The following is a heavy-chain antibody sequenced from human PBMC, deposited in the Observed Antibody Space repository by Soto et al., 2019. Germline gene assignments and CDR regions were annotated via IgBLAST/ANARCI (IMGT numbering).Heavy chain of an antibody. V-gene: IGHV2-5*02. J-gene: IGHJ4*02. CDR3: AHRVLRTVFGLVTTTAIYFDF. Sequence: QITLNESGPTVVRPTEPLTLTCRFSGFSLTTSGVGVGWIRQSPGKAPEWLALIYWDDDKRYSASLKTRLTTTNDASKNQVVLTVSDLDPTDTATYYCAHRVLRTVFGLVTTTAIYFDFWGQGTPVAVSS. D-gene: IGHD3-3*01. CDR1: GFSLTTSGVG. CDR2: IYWDDDK.